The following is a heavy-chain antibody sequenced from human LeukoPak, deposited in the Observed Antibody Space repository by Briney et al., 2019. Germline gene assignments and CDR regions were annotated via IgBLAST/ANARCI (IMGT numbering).Heavy chain of an antibody. Sequence: GESLKISCKGSGYSFTSYWIVWVRQIPGKGLEGMGIVYPGHSDTRYSPSFQGQVTISADKSLSTAYLQWSSLKASDTAMYYCARQGDYGYYFDYWGQGTLVTVSS. D-gene: IGHD4-17*01. CDR2: VYPGHSDT. CDR1: GYSFTSYW. V-gene: IGHV5-51*01. J-gene: IGHJ4*02. CDR3: ARQGDYGYYFDY.